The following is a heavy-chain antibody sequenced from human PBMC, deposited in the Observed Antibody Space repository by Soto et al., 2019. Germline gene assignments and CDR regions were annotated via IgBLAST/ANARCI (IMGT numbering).Heavy chain of an antibody. Sequence: QLQLQESGPGLVKPSETLSLTCTVSGGSISSSSYYWGWIRQPPGKGLEWIGSIYYSGSTYYNPSLKSRVTISVDTSKNQFSLKLRSVTAADTAVYYCARHVTVEAPDDAFDIWGQGTMVTVSS. CDR3: ARHVTVEAPDDAFDI. D-gene: IGHD2-15*01. CDR2: IYYSGST. V-gene: IGHV4-39*01. J-gene: IGHJ3*02. CDR1: GGSISSSSYY.